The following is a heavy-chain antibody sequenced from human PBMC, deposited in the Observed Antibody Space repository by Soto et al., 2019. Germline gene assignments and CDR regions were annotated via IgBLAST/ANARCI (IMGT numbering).Heavy chain of an antibody. J-gene: IGHJ6*02. V-gene: IGHV4-38-2*01. CDR3: AKTWGQGYYYFGLDV. CDR2: MHHSGST. CDR1: GYSISSGYY. D-gene: IGHD3-16*01. Sequence: SETLSLTCAVSGYSISSGYYWGWIRQPPGMGLEWIATMHHSGSTYYNPSLKSRVTISLDTSKNQFSLNLRSVTAADTAVYYCAKTWGQGYYYFGLDVWGQGTPVTVYS.